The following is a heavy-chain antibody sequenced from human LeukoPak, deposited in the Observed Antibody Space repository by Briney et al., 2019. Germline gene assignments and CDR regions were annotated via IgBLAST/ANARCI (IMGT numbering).Heavy chain of an antibody. V-gene: IGHV4-4*02. CDR2: IYHSGST. Sequence: PSGTLSPTCAVSGGSISSSNWWSWVRQPPGKGLEWIGEIYHSGSTNYNSSLKSRVTISVDKSKNQFSLKLSSVTAADAAVYYCARDAPYCSSTSCPPGYWGQGTLVTVSS. J-gene: IGHJ4*02. D-gene: IGHD2-2*01. CDR3: ARDAPYCSSTSCPPGY. CDR1: GGSISSSNW.